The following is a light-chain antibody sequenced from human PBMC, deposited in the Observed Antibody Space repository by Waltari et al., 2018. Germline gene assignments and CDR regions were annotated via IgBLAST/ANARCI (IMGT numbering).Light chain of an antibody. CDR1: QGISSY. CDR3: QQFNTYPLT. J-gene: IGKJ5*01. V-gene: IGKV1-9*01. CDR2: AAV. Sequence: IQLTQSPSSLSASVGDRVTITCRASQGISSYLAWYQQKPGKAPNLLIYAAVTLHSGVPSRFSGSGSWTDFTLTIKSLQPEDFATYYCQQFNTYPLTFGQGTRLEIK.